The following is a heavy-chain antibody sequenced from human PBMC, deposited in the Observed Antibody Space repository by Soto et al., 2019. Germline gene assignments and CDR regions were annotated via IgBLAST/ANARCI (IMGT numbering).Heavy chain of an antibody. Sequence: EVQLVESGGGLVKPGGSLRLSCEASGFTFNTYDMTWVRQAPGKGLEWVSSITTSSAYIYYADSLKGRITISRDNAKNSLFLQMNSLRAEDTAVYYCVRSGTARLLRHSWFDTWGQGTLVTVSS. CDR3: VRSGTARLLRHSWFDT. J-gene: IGHJ5*02. CDR1: GFTFNTYD. D-gene: IGHD2-21*01. CDR2: ITTSSAYI. V-gene: IGHV3-21*01.